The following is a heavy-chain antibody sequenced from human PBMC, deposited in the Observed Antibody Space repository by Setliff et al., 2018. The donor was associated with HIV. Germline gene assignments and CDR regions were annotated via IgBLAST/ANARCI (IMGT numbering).Heavy chain of an antibody. Sequence: ASVKVSCKASGYTFTSYGMSWVRQAPGQGLEWMGWISAYNGNTHYAQKLQGRVTMTTDTSTSTAYMELRSLRSDDTAVYYCTRGYYGSGSYFILDYWGPGTLVTVS. CDR3: TRGYYGSGSYFILDY. CDR1: GYTFTSYG. D-gene: IGHD3-10*01. J-gene: IGHJ4*02. V-gene: IGHV1-18*01. CDR2: ISAYNGNT.